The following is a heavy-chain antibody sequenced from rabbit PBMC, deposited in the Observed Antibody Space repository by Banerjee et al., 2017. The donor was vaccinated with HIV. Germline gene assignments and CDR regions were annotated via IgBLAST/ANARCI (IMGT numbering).Heavy chain of an antibody. Sequence: QQQLEESGGGLVKPGGTLTLTCKASGIDFSSYYRMCWVRQAPGRALELIACIYTTSGSTWYASWVNGRFTISRSTSLNTVDLQMTSLTAADTATYFCARDHGYAGAYDLWGPGTLVTVS. D-gene: IGHD4-2*01. V-gene: IGHV1S43*01. J-gene: IGHJ4*01. CDR1: GIDFSSYYR. CDR2: IYTTSGST. CDR3: ARDHGYAGAYDL.